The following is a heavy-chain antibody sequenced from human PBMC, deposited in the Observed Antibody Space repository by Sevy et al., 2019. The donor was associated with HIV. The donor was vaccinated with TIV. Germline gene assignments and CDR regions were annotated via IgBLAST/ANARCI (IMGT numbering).Heavy chain of an antibody. J-gene: IGHJ6*02. V-gene: IGHV4-39*01. CDR1: GGSISSSSYY. CDR2: IYYSGST. D-gene: IGHD6-13*01. Sequence: ETLSLTCTVSGGSISSSSYYWGWIRQPPGKGLEWIGSIYYSGSTYYNPSLKSRVTISVDTSKNQFSLKLSSVTAADTAVYYCAALVVSSPGYYYYYGMDVWGQGTTVTVSS. CDR3: AALVVSSPGYYYYYGMDV.